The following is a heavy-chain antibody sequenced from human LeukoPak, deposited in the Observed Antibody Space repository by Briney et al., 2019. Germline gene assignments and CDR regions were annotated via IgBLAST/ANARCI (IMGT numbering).Heavy chain of an antibody. V-gene: IGHV4-38-2*02. CDR1: GYSISSGYY. CDR2: IYYSGST. J-gene: IGHJ3*02. Sequence: SETLSLTCTVSGYSISSGYYWGWIRQPPGKGLEWIGYIYYSGSTNYNPSLKSRVTISVDTSKNQFSLKMSSVTAADTAVYYCARLKNIDAFDIWGQGTMVTVSS. CDR3: ARLKNIDAFDI.